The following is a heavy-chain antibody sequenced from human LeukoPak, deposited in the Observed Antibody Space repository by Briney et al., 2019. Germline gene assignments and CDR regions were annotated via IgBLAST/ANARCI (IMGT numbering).Heavy chain of an antibody. J-gene: IGHJ4*02. D-gene: IGHD6-13*01. CDR2: ISSSSSLI. CDR3: AKEGRSTTPGY. V-gene: IGHV3-21*01. Sequence: GGSLRLSCAASGFTFSSSDMDWVRQAPGRGLEWVASISSSSSLIYYTDSVKGRFTISRDNAKNSLYLQMNSLRAEDTAVYFCAKEGRSTTPGYWGQGTLVTVSS. CDR1: GFTFSSSD.